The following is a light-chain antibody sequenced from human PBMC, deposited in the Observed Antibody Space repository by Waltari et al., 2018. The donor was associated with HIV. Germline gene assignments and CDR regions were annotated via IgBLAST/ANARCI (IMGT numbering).Light chain of an antibody. J-gene: IGLJ1*01. CDR3: VAWDSSLNGYV. Sequence: TVNWYQQLPGAAPKLLIYSHNERPSGVPDRFSGSKSGTSASLAISGLQSEDEADYYCVAWDSSLNGYVFGTGTKVTVL. CDR1: T. V-gene: IGLV1-44*01. CDR2: SHN.